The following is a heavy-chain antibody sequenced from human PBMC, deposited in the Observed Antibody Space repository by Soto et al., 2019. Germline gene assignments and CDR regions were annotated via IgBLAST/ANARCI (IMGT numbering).Heavy chain of an antibody. J-gene: IGHJ4*02. V-gene: IGHV3-15*01. Sequence: GGSLRLSCAASGFTFSNACMSWVRQAPGKGLEWVGRIKSKTDGGTTDYAAPVKGRFTISRDDSKNTLYLQMNSLKTEDTAVYYCTTDLGFLEWLRGDYWGQGTVWTVST. CDR2: IKSKTDGGTT. D-gene: IGHD3-3*01. CDR3: TTDLGFLEWLRGDY. CDR1: GFTFSNAC.